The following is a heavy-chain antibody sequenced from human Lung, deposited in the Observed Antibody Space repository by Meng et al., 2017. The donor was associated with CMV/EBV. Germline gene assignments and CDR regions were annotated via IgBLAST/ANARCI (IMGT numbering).Heavy chain of an antibody. CDR3: ARAEADTGNFDY. D-gene: IGHD6-19*01. CDR1: GGSISSYY. Sequence: HVQLEGSGPVLVTPSETLSPTCTVSGGSISSYYWSWIRQSAGKGLEWIGRIYTSGTTIYNPSLKSRLTLSLDTSKNQFSLKLNSVTAADTAVYYCARAEADTGNFDYWGQGTLVTVSS. CDR2: IYTSGTT. J-gene: IGHJ4*02. V-gene: IGHV4-4*07.